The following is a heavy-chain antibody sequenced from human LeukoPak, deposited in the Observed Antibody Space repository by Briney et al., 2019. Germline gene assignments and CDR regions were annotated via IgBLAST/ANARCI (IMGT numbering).Heavy chain of an antibody. V-gene: IGHV4-39*02. Sequence: SETLSLTCTVSGGSISSSSYYWGWIRQPPGKGLEWIGNIYYSGSTFYNPSLKSRVTISVDTSKNQFSLKLSSVTAADTAVYYCARDTHYSSSSGYYYYYMDVWGKGTTVTVSS. CDR1: GGSISSSSYY. J-gene: IGHJ6*03. CDR3: ARDTHYSSSSGYYYYYMDV. CDR2: IYYSGST. D-gene: IGHD6-6*01.